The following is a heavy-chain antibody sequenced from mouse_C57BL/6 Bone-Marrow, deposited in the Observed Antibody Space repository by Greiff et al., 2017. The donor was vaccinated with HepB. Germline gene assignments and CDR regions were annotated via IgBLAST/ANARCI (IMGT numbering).Heavy chain of an antibody. Sequence: EVMLVESGAELVRPGASVKLSCTASGFNIKDDYMHWVKQRPEQGLEWIGWIDPENGDTEYASKFQGKATITADTSSNTAYLQLSSLTSEDTAVYYCTKLLWEMDYWGQGTSVTVSS. V-gene: IGHV14-4*01. D-gene: IGHD2-1*01. J-gene: IGHJ4*01. CDR2: IDPENGDT. CDR3: TKLLWEMDY. CDR1: GFNIKDDY.